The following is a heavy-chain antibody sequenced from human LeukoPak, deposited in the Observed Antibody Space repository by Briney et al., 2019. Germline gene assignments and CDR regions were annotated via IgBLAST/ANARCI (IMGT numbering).Heavy chain of an antibody. CDR1: GFTFSSYA. V-gene: IGHV3-64*01. J-gene: IGHJ5*01. Sequence: GGSLRLSCAASGFTFSSYAIHWVRRAPGKGLEYVSGISYDGTGTYYANSVKGRFTISRDNSRNTLYLQMGSLRAEDMAVYYRARMGASGWFAYWGQGTLVTVSS. D-gene: IGHD6-19*01. CDR3: ARMGASGWFAY. CDR2: ISYDGTGT.